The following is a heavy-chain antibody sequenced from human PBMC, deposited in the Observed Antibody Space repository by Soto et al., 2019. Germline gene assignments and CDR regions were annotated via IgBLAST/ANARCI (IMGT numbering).Heavy chain of an antibody. V-gene: IGHV5-51*01. Sequence: PGESLKISCKGSGYSFTSYWIGWVRQMPGKGLEWMGIIYPGDSDTRYSPSFQGQVTISPDKSLSTAYLQWSSLKALDTAMYYCGATVISPYFYYGMDVWGQGTTVTVSS. CDR2: IYPGDSDT. CDR1: GYSFTSYW. D-gene: IGHD4-4*01. J-gene: IGHJ6*02. CDR3: GATVISPYFYYGMDV.